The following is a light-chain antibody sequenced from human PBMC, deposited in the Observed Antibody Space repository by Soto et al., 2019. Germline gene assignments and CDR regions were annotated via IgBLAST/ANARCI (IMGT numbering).Light chain of an antibody. CDR2: AAT. CDR3: QQSYRPPVWT. CDR1: QSVSTY. Sequence: ELVIRQSPDTLSLSPGERATLSCRASQSVSTYLAWYQRNSGQAHRLLISAATNLEDGVPSRFGGSGSGTHFTLSVSSLQPEDFATYYCQQSYRPPVWTFGQGTKVEIK. V-gene: IGKV3-11*01. J-gene: IGKJ1*01.